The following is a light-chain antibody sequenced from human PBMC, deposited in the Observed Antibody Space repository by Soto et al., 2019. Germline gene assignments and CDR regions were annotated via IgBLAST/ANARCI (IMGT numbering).Light chain of an antibody. J-gene: IGLJ2*01. V-gene: IGLV1-40*01. CDR3: QSYDSSLSGSV. CDR1: SSNIGAGYD. Sequence: QSVLTQPPSVSGAPGQRVTISCTGSSSNIGAGYDVHWYQQLPETAPKLLIYGNNNRPSGVPDRFFGSKSGTSASLAITGLQAEDEADYYCQSYDSSLSGSVFGGGTKLTVL. CDR2: GNN.